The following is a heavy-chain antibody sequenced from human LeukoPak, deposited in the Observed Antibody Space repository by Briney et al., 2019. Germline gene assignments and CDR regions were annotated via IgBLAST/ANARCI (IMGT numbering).Heavy chain of an antibody. Sequence: SETLSLTCTVSGDSISINYNWGWIRPPPGKGLEWIGNIFYSGATYYSPSLKRRVTISVDTSKNQFSLKLSSMTAADTAVYYCVRHRQWLLFPDYWGQGTLVTVSS. J-gene: IGHJ4*02. CDR1: GDSISINYN. V-gene: IGHV4-39*01. CDR2: IFYSGAT. CDR3: VRHRQWLLFPDY. D-gene: IGHD6-19*01.